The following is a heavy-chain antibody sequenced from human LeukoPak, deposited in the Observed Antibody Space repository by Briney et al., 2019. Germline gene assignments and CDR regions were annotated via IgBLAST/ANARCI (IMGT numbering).Heavy chain of an antibody. J-gene: IGHJ4*02. V-gene: IGHV3-23*01. Sequence: GGSLRLSCAASGFTFSSYAMSWVRQAPGKGLEWVSAISGSGGSTYYADSVKGRFTISRDNSKNTLYLQMNSLRAEDTAVYYCAKPLGYCSSTSCYITADPLDYWGQGTLVTVSS. CDR3: AKPLGYCSSTSCYITADPLDY. CDR1: GFTFSSYA. D-gene: IGHD2-2*02. CDR2: ISGSGGST.